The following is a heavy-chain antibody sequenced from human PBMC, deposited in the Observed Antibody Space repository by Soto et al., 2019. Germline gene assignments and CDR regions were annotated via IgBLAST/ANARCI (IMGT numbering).Heavy chain of an antibody. D-gene: IGHD3-10*01. CDR1: GFTFGRYW. J-gene: IGHJ4*02. V-gene: IGHV3-74*01. CDR3: ARLEFGEFYXY. Sequence: GGSLGLSCAASGFTFGRYWMHWVRQAPGKGLVWVSRINSDGSSTSYADSVKGRFTISRDNAKNSLYLQMNSLRAEDTAVYYCARLEFGEFYXYWGQGTLVXSPQ. CDR2: INSDGSST.